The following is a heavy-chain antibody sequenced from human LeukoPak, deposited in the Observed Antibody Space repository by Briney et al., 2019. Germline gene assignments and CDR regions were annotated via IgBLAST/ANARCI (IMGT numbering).Heavy chain of an antibody. J-gene: IGHJ5*02. D-gene: IGHD3-22*01. CDR2: ISYDGSNK. Sequence: GRSLRLSCAASGFTFSSYAMHWVRQAPGKGLEWVAVISYDGSNKYYADSVKGRFTISRDNSKNTLYLQMNSLRAEDTAVYNCAREGATTGSGYPNWFDPWGQGTLVTVSS. CDR1: GFTFSSYA. CDR3: AREGATTGSGYPNWFDP. V-gene: IGHV3-30*04.